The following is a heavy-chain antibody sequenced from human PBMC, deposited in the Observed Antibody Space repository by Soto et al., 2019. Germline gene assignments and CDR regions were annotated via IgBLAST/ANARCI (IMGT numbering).Heavy chain of an antibody. CDR3: ARTTAARGMDV. V-gene: IGHV1-8*01. CDR1: GYTFTSYD. Sequence: QVQLVQSGAEVKKPGASVKVSCKASGYTFTSYDINWVRQATGQGLEWMGWMNHNSGNTGYAQKVQGRITMARNTTIITGYMERTILRSEATAVYYCARTTAARGMDVWGQGTTVTVSS. D-gene: IGHD6-25*01. J-gene: IGHJ6*02. CDR2: MNHNSGNT.